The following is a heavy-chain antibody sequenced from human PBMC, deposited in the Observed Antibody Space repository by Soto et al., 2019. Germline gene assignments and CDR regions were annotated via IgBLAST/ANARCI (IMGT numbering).Heavy chain of an antibody. CDR2: IHPDGGHT. CDR3: ARGDNDY. V-gene: IGHV1-46*01. J-gene: IGHJ4*02. Sequence: ASVKVSCKASGYTFTNYYVQWVRQAPGQGLEWMGVIHPDGGHTTYSQKFQDRVTMTRDTFASTIYMELSSLRSEDTAVYYCARGDNDYWGQGTLVTVYS. CDR1: GYTFTNYY.